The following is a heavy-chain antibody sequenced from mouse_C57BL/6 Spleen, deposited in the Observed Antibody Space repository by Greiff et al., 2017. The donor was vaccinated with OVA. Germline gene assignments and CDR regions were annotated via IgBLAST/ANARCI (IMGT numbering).Heavy chain of an antibody. CDR3: AREAQLFFDY. Sequence: EVKLLESGPGLVKPSQSLSLTCSVTGYSITSGYYWNWIRQFPGNKLEWMGYISYDGSNNYNPSLKNRISITRDTSKNQFFLKLNSVTTEDTATYYCAREAQLFFDYWGQGTTLTVSS. CDR1: GYSITSGYY. V-gene: IGHV3-6*01. CDR2: ISYDGSN. J-gene: IGHJ2*01. D-gene: IGHD4-1*02.